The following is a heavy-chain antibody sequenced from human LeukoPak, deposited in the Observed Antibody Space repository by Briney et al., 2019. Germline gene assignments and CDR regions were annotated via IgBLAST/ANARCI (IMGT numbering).Heavy chain of an antibody. CDR3: ARARRHGSTPGWFDP. D-gene: IGHD2-2*01. J-gene: IGHJ5*02. CDR2: INPNSGGT. CDR1: GYTFTGYY. Sequence: ASVKVSCKASGYTFTGYYMHWVRQAPGQGLEWMGWINPNSGGTNYAQKFQGRVTMTRDTSISTAYMELSRLRSDDTAVYYCARARRHGSTPGWFDPWGQGTLVTVSS. V-gene: IGHV1-2*02.